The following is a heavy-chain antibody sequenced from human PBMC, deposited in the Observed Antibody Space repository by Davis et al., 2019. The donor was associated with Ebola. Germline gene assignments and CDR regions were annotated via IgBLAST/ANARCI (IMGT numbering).Heavy chain of an antibody. CDR3: ARGSSSVADY. Sequence: MPSETLSLTCTVSGGSINSGDYYWSWFRQPPGKGLEWIGYIYYSVTTYYSPSLKSRLTISVYTSKNQLSQKLISVTAADTAVYYCARGSSSVADYWGQGTLVTVSS. D-gene: IGHD6-13*01. CDR2: IYYSVTT. CDR1: GGSINSGDYY. J-gene: IGHJ4*02. V-gene: IGHV4-30-4*01.